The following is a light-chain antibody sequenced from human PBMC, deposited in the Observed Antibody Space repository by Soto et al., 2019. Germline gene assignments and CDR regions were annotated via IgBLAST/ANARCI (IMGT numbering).Light chain of an antibody. CDR1: QAMNTY. Sequence: IQMTQSPSTLSGSTGDRVTITCRASQAMNTYLAWYQQRPGAAPKLLVYGASTLYTGVPSRFSGSESGAVFTLTISCLQAEDFATYYCQQLDSYPITFGEVRLLDI. J-gene: IGKJ5*01. CDR3: QQLDSYPIT. CDR2: GAS. V-gene: IGKV1-9*01.